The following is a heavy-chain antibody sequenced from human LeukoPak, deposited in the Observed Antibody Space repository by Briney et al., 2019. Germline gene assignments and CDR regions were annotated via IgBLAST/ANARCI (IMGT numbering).Heavy chain of an antibody. J-gene: IGHJ3*02. Sequence: PSETLSLTCTVSGGSISSNAYYWAWIRQPPGRGLEWIGSIYSSVSTYYNPSLKSRVTISVDTSKNQFSLKLSSVTAADTAVYYCARQALATMTFDIWGQGTMVTVSS. CDR2: IYSSVST. V-gene: IGHV4-39*01. D-gene: IGHD5-24*01. CDR3: ARQALATMTFDI. CDR1: GGSISSNAYY.